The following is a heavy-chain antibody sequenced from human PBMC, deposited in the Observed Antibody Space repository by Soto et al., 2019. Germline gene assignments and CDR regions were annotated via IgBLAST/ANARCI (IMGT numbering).Heavy chain of an antibody. CDR3: ARARGAIFGVVIRNWFDP. D-gene: IGHD3-3*01. CDR2: IFHNGST. J-gene: IGHJ5*02. CDR1: GCSITSSNW. Sequence: SETLSLPCSVSGCSITSSNWWSWVRQSPRKGLEWVGEIFHNGSTNYNPSLKSRVTMSVDRSKNQFSLELRSVTAADTAVYYCARARGAIFGVVIRNWFDPWGQGTLVTVSS. V-gene: IGHV4-4*02.